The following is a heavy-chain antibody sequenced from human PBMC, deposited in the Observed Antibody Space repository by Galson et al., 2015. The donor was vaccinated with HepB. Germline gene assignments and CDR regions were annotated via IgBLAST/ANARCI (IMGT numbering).Heavy chain of an antibody. CDR3: ARSGYSSGSRTDPDNWFDP. CDR1: GFSLSTSGMC. V-gene: IGHV2-70*11. Sequence: PALVKPTQTLTLTCTFSGFSLSTSGMCVSWIRQPPGKALEWLARIDWDDDKYYSTSLKTRLTISKDTSKNQVVLTMTNMDPVDTATYYCARSGYSSGSRTDPDNWFDPWGQGTLVTVSS. J-gene: IGHJ5*02. CDR2: IDWDDDK. D-gene: IGHD6-19*01.